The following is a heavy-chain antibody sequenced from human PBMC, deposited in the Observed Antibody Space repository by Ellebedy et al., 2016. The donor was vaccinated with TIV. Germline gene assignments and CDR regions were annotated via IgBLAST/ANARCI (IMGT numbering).Heavy chain of an antibody. Sequence: GGSLRLSCAASGFTFSSYSMNWVRQAPGKGLEWVSYISSSSSTIYYADSVKGRFTISRDNAKNSLYLQMNSLRDEDTAVYYCARDSLSLEQWLVYFDYWGQGTLVTVSS. D-gene: IGHD6-19*01. J-gene: IGHJ4*02. CDR1: GFTFSSYS. CDR3: ARDSLSLEQWLVYFDY. V-gene: IGHV3-48*02. CDR2: ISSSSSTI.